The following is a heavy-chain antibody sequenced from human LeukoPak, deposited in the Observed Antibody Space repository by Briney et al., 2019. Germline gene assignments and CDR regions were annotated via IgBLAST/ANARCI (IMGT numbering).Heavy chain of an antibody. D-gene: IGHD1-26*01. V-gene: IGHV1-2*06. J-gene: IGHJ4*02. CDR1: GYTFTGYY. CDR3: AMNSGSYNPLDY. CDR2: INPNGGGT. Sequence: ASVKVSCKASGYTFTGYYMHWVRQAPGHGLEWMGRINPNGGGTNYAQKFQGRVTMTRDTSISTAYMELSRLRSDDTAVYYCAMNSGSYNPLDYWGQGTLVTVSS.